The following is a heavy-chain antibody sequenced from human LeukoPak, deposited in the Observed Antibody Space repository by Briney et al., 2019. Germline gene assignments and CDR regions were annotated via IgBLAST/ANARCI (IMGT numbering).Heavy chain of an antibody. Sequence: SETLFLTCTVSGGSISSYYWSWIRQPPGKGLEWIGYIYYSGSTNYNPSLKSRVTISVDTSKNQFSLKLSSVTAADTAVYYCARGPGIAAAGTIDYWGQGTLVTVSS. J-gene: IGHJ4*02. V-gene: IGHV4-59*01. CDR3: ARGPGIAAAGTIDY. D-gene: IGHD6-13*01. CDR2: IYYSGST. CDR1: GGSISSYY.